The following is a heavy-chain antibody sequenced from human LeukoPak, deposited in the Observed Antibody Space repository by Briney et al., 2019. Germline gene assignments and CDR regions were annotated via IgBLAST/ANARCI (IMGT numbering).Heavy chain of an antibody. CDR2: IYSGGST. D-gene: IGHD3-10*01. CDR3: AKGYSYGSGSYDY. CDR1: GFTVSSNY. Sequence: GGSLRLSCAASGFTVSSNYMSWVRQAPGKGLEWVSVIYSGGSTYYADSVKGRFTISRDNSKNTLYLQMNSLRAEDTAVYYCAKGYSYGSGSYDYWGQGTLVTVSS. J-gene: IGHJ4*02. V-gene: IGHV3-66*01.